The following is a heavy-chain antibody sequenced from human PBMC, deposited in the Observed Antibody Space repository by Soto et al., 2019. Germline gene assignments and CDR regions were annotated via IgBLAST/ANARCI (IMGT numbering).Heavy chain of an antibody. CDR3: ARGLLMARPFDY. CDR1: GGSISSYY. V-gene: IGHV4-59*01. Sequence: SETLSLTCTVSGGSISSYYWSWIRQPPGKGLEWIGYIYYSGSTNYNPSLKSRVTISVDTSKNQFSLKLSSVTAADTAVYYCARGLLMARPFDYWGQGTLVTVSS. D-gene: IGHD2-21*01. J-gene: IGHJ4*02. CDR2: IYYSGST.